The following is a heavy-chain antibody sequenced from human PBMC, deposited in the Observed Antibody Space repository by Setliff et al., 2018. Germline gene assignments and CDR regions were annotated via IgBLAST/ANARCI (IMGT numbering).Heavy chain of an antibody. J-gene: IGHJ4*01. Sequence: ASVKVSCKASGYTFSESIVSWVRQAPGQGLEWMGWIEPKSGDANYAQKLQGRVTMTRDMSVSTAYMELTRLSSDDTAMYYCLFWLAESASDYWGLGTPVTVSS. D-gene: IGHD3-10*01. CDR1: GYTFSESI. CDR2: IEPKSGDA. CDR3: LFWLAESASDY. V-gene: IGHV1-2*02.